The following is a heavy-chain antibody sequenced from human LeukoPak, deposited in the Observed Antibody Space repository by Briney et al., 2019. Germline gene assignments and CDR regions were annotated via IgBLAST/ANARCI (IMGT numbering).Heavy chain of an antibody. D-gene: IGHD1-26*01. CDR2: IYYSGST. J-gene: IGHJ4*02. Sequence: PSETLSLTCTVSGGSISSSSYYWGWIRQPPGKGLEWIGSIYYSGSTYYNPSLKSRVTISVDTSKNQFSLKLSSVTAADTAVYYCARRERPVGPKDYWGQGTLVTVSS. CDR3: ARRERPVGPKDY. V-gene: IGHV4-39*01. CDR1: GGSISSSSYY.